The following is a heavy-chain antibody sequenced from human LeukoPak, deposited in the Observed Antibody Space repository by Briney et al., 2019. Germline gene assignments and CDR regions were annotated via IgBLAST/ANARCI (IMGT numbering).Heavy chain of an antibody. CDR2: IKRDGSEV. D-gene: IGHD1-26*01. CDR1: GFTFTDFW. J-gene: IGHJ4*02. Sequence: PGGSLRLSCAASGFTFTDFWMRWVRQAPGKGLEWVANIKRDGSEVYYVDSVKGRFTISRDNARNSLYLQMNSLTAEDTALYFCARNGVGITFIDYWGQGTLVTVSS. V-gene: IGHV3-7*02. CDR3: ARNGVGITFIDY.